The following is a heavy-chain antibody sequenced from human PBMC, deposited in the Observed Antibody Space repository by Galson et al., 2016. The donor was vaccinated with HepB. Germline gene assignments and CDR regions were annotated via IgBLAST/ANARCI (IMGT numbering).Heavy chain of an antibody. CDR3: ARDINWVSFDF. V-gene: IGHV3-74*01. CDR2: IDSDGLNT. Sequence: SLRLSCAASGFTSSDFWIHWVRQVPGKGLVWVSRIDSDGLNTSYADSVKGRFTISRDNAKNTVYLQMNSLRVEDTAVYYCARDINWVSFDFWGQGTLVTVSS. D-gene: IGHD7-27*01. CDR1: GFTSSDFW. J-gene: IGHJ4*02.